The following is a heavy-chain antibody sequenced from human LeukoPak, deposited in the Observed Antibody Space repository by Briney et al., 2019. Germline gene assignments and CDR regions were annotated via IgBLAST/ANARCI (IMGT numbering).Heavy chain of an antibody. CDR1: GYTFTTYG. V-gene: IGHV1-69*06. J-gene: IGHJ3*02. D-gene: IGHD2-8*02. Sequence: GASVKVSCKASGYTFTTYGISWVRQAPGQGLEWMGGIIPIFGTANYAQKFQGRVTITADKSTSTAYMELSSLRSEDTAVYYCFWSDHAFDIWGQGTMVTVSS. CDR2: IIPIFGTA. CDR3: FWSDHAFDI.